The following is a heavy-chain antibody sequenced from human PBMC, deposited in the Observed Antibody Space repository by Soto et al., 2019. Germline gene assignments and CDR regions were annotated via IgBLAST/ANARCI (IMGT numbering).Heavy chain of an antibody. D-gene: IGHD2-2*01. V-gene: IGHV4-34*01. CDR3: ARWVVPAAIHRGWFDP. Sequence: QVQLQQWGAGLLKPSETLSLTCAVYGGSFSGYYWSWIRQPPGKGLEWIGEINHTGSTNYNPSLKSRGTISLDTAKNQSSLTLSSVTAADTAVYYCARWVVPAAIHRGWFDPWGQGTLVTVSS. J-gene: IGHJ5*02. CDR1: GGSFSGYY. CDR2: INHTGST.